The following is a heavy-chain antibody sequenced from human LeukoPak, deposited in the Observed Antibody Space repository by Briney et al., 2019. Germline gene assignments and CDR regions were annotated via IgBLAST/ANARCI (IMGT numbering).Heavy chain of an antibody. V-gene: IGHV3-11*01. CDR2: ISSSGSTI. CDR1: GFTFSDYY. J-gene: IGHJ5*02. Sequence: GGPLRLSCAASGFTFSDYYMSWIRQAPGKGLEWVSYISSSGSTIYYADSVKGRFTISRDNAKNSLYLQMNSLRAEDTAVYYCARASSQYYYGSGKNNWFDPWGQGTLVTVSS. D-gene: IGHD3-10*01. CDR3: ARASSQYYYGSGKNNWFDP.